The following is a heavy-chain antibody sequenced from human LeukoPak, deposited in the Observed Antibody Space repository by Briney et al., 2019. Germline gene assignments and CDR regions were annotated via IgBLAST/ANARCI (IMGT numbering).Heavy chain of an antibody. CDR3: AKEQQLVPLKTKEDY. D-gene: IGHD6-13*01. V-gene: IGHV3-74*01. Sequence: GGSLRLSCAASGFTFSSYWMHWVRQAPGKGLVWVSRINSDGSSTSYADSVKGRFTISRDNAKNTLYLQMNSLRAEDTAVYYCAKEQQLVPLKTKEDYWGQGTLVTVSS. CDR2: INSDGSST. J-gene: IGHJ4*02. CDR1: GFTFSSYW.